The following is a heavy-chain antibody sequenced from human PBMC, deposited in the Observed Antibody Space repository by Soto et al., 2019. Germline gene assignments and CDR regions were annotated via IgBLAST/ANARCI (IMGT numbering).Heavy chain of an antibody. CDR3: AASLTYYDFWSGYGGFDP. J-gene: IGHJ5*02. CDR1: GYTFTVYD. D-gene: IGHD3-3*01. Sequence: GASVKVSCKASGYTFTVYDMHWVRQAPGQGLEWMGWINPNSGGTNYAQKFQGWVTMTRDTSISTAYMELSRLRSDDTAVYYCAASLTYYDFWSGYGGFDPWGQGTLVTVSS. CDR2: INPNSGGT. V-gene: IGHV1-2*04.